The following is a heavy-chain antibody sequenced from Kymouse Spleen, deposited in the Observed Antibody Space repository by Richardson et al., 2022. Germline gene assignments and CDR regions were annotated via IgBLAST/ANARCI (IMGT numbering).Heavy chain of an antibody. Sequence: QVQLQQWGAGLLKPSETLSLTCAVYGGSFSGYYWSWIRQPPGKGLEWIGEINHSGSTNYNPSLKSRVTISVDTSKNQFSLKLSSVTAADTAVYYCARGITMVRGVIPHYYYYGMDVWGQGTTVTVSS. J-gene: IGHJ6*02. D-gene: IGHD3-10*01. V-gene: IGHV4-34*01. CDR1: GGSFSGYY. CDR3: ARGITMVRGVIPHYYYYGMDV. CDR2: INHSGST.